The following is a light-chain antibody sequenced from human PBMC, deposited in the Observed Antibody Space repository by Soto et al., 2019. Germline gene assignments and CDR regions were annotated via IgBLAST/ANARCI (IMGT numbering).Light chain of an antibody. CDR3: QQYNSSGT. J-gene: IGKJ1*01. V-gene: IGKV3-11*01. CDR2: DAS. CDR1: QSVSSY. Sequence: EMKWSQYPDTVSLSPGGRATLSCRASQSVSSYLAWYRQKPGQAPRLLIYDASNRAAGIPARFSGSGSGTEFTLTISSLQPEDFAPYYWQQYNSSGTFGQGTKVDIK.